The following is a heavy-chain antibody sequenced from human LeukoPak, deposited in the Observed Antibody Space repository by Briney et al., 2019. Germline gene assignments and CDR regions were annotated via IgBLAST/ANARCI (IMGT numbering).Heavy chain of an antibody. D-gene: IGHD2-15*01. CDR2: IKQDGSEK. CDR1: GFTFSSYW. V-gene: IGHV3-7*01. Sequence: GRSVRLSCAASGFTFSSYWLSWVRQAPGKGLEWVANIKQDGSEKYYVDSVKGRFNISRDNAKDSLYLQMNSLRAEDTAVYYCARVQRGIVVVVAANDYWGQGTLVTVSS. J-gene: IGHJ4*02. CDR3: ARVQRGIVVVVAANDY.